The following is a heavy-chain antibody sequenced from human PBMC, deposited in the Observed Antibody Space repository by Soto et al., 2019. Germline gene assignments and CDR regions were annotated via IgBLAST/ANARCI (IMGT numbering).Heavy chain of an antibody. CDR3: AGVEDTAKDLESDY. J-gene: IGHJ4*02. D-gene: IGHD5-18*01. CDR1: GGTFSSYA. CDR2: IIPIFGTA. Sequence: QVQLVQSGAEVKKPGSSVKVSCKASGGTFSSYAISWVRQAPGQGLEWMGGIIPIFGTANYAQKFQGRVTITADESTRTAYMSLSSLRSDATAVYDCAGVEDTAKDLESDYWGQGTLVTVSS. V-gene: IGHV1-69*12.